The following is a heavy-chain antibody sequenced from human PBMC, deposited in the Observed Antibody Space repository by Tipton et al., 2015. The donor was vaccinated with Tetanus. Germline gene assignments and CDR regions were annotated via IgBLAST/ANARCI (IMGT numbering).Heavy chain of an antibody. V-gene: IGHV4-59*04. CDR2: IYYNGNT. J-gene: IGHJ5*02. Sequence: TLSLTCNVSGDSMTDFYWSWIRQPPGKGLEWIGNIYYNGNTFYHSSLKSRVTISADTSKNQFSLSLRSVTAADTAVYYCAKQEDNWFDPWGQGTLVTDSS. CDR1: GDSMTDFY. D-gene: IGHD1/OR15-1a*01. CDR3: AKQEDNWFDP.